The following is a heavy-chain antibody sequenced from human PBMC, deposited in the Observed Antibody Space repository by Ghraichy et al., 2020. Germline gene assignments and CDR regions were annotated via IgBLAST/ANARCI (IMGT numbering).Heavy chain of an antibody. D-gene: IGHD2-15*01. CDR3: ARGSYCSGGSCAPDDAFDI. CDR1: GFTFSSYS. CDR2: ISSSSSYI. J-gene: IGHJ3*02. Sequence: GGSLRLSCAASGFTFSSYSMNWVRQAPGKGLEWVSSISSSSSYIYYADSVKGRFTISRDNAKNSLYLQMNSLRAEDTAVYYCARGSYCSGGSCAPDDAFDIWGQGTMVTVSS. V-gene: IGHV3-21*01.